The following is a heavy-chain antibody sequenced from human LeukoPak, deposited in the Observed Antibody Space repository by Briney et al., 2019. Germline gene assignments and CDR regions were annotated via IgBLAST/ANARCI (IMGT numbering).Heavy chain of an antibody. J-gene: IGHJ4*02. CDR3: ARAGNYYSSGSYLGY. CDR2: IYYRGSA. D-gene: IGHD3-10*01. V-gene: IGHV4-59*01. CDR1: GGSISTYY. Sequence: SETLSLTCTVSGGSISTYYWSWIRQPPGKGLEWIGYIYYRGSANYNPSLKSRVTISVDTSNNHFSLKLSSVTAADTAVYYCARAGNYYSSGSYLGYWGQGTLVTVSS.